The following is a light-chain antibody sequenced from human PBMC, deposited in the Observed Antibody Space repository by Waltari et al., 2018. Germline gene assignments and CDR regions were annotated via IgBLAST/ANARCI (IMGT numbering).Light chain of an antibody. Sequence: QSALTQPASVSGSPGQSITISCTGTSSDGGGYNSVSWYQQHPGKAPKLMIYEVSNRPSGVSNRFSGSKSGNTASLTISGLQAEDEADYYCSSYTGSSTPYVFGSGTKVTVL. CDR3: SSYTGSSTPYV. J-gene: IGLJ1*01. CDR2: EVS. CDR1: SSDGGGYNS. V-gene: IGLV2-14*01.